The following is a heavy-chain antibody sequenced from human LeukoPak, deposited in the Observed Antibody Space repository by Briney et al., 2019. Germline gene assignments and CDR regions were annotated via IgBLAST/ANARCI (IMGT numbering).Heavy chain of an antibody. Sequence: GESLRISCETSGYFFTTYWIGWVRQMPGKGLEWMGIIYPGDSDTRYSPSFQGQVTISADKSISTAYLQWSSLKASDTAMYYCARQSWGDYIDYWGQGTLVTVSS. CDR1: GYFFTTYW. D-gene: IGHD4-17*01. CDR2: IYPGDSDT. CDR3: ARQSWGDYIDY. V-gene: IGHV5-51*01. J-gene: IGHJ4*02.